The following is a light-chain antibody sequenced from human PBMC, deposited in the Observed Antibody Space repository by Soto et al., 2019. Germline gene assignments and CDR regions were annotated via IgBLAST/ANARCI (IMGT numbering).Light chain of an antibody. J-gene: IGKJ1*01. V-gene: IGKV1-5*01. CDR2: DAS. CDR1: QSISSW. CDR3: LQHKTYPRT. Sequence: DIQMTQSPSTLSASVGDRVTITCRASQSISSWLAWYQQKPGKAPKLLIYDASSLESGVPSRFSGSGSGTEFTLTINSLQPDDFATYFRLQHKTYPRTFGQGTKVDIK.